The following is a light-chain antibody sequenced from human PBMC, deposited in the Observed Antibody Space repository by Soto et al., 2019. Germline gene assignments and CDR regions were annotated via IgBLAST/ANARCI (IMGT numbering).Light chain of an antibody. CDR1: QSVSSSY. J-gene: IGKJ2*01. V-gene: IGKV3-15*01. CDR3: QHYNYWPYT. Sequence: EIVLTQSPGTLSFSPGERSTLSCRSSQSVSSSYLAWYQQKPGQAPRLLIYGASTRATGVPARFSGSGSGTDFTLTISSLQSEDFAVYYCQHYNYWPYTFGQGTKVDIK. CDR2: GAS.